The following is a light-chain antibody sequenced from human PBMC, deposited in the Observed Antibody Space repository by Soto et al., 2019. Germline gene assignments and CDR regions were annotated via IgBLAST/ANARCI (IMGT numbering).Light chain of an antibody. V-gene: IGKV1-39*01. J-gene: IGKJ1*01. CDR1: QSISSY. Sequence: DIQMTQSPSSLSASVGDGVTITCRASQSISSYVSWYQQKPGKAPKLLIYAASRLQSGVPSRFSGSRSGTEFTLTINSLQPEDFATYYFQQSYSRVTFGQGTKVEVK. CDR3: QQSYSRVT. CDR2: AAS.